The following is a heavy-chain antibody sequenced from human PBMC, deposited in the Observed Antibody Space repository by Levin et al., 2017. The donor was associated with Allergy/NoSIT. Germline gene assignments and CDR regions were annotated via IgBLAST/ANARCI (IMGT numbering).Heavy chain of an antibody. CDR1: GASISSYY. CDR2: IYYSGST. CDR3: ATLAYSGFDWRVDS. Sequence: SETLSLTCTVSGASISSYYWSWIRQPPGKGLEWIGYIYYSGSTNYNHPLKSRVTISVDTSKNQFSLKVTSVTAADTALYYCATLAYSGFDWRVDSWGQGTLVTVSS. J-gene: IGHJ5*01. V-gene: IGHV4-59*01. D-gene: IGHD5-12*01.